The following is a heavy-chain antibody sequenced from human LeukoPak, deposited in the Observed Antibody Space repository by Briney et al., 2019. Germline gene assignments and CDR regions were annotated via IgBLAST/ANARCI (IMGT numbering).Heavy chain of an antibody. CDR3: AREKEWELLGYYYYGMDV. CDR1: GFTFSSYA. J-gene: IGHJ6*02. Sequence: PGGSLRLSCAASGFTFSSYAMSWVRQAPGKGLEWVSYISSSGSTIYYADSVKGRFTISRDNAKNSLYLQMNSLRAEDTAVYYCAREKEWELLGYYYYGMDVWGQGTTVTVSS. D-gene: IGHD1-26*01. CDR2: ISSSGSTI. V-gene: IGHV3-48*04.